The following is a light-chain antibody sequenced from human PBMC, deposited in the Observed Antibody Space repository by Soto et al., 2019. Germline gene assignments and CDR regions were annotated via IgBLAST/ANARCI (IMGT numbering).Light chain of an antibody. J-gene: IGLJ1*01. CDR1: SSDVGGYNY. CDR3: GSYAGYNKYV. CDR2: EVS. Sequence: QSALTQPPSASGSPGQSVTISCTGTSSDVGGYNYVSWYQQHPGKAPKVMIYEVSKRPSGVPDRFSGYKSGNTASLTVSGLQSEDEADYSCGSYAGYNKYVFGTGTKLTVL. V-gene: IGLV2-8*01.